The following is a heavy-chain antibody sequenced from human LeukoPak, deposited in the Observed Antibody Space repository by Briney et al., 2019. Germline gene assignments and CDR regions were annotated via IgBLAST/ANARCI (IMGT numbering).Heavy chain of an antibody. V-gene: IGHV1-2*02. CDR3: ARDLDYYDSSGYMGY. CDR1: GYTFTGYY. CDR2: INPNSGGT. J-gene: IGHJ4*02. D-gene: IGHD3-22*01. Sequence: ASVKVSCKASGYTFTGYYMHWVRHAPGQGLEWMGWINPNSGGTNYAQKFQGRVTMTRDTSISTAYMELSRLRSDDTAVYYCARDLDYYDSSGYMGYWGQGTLVTVSS.